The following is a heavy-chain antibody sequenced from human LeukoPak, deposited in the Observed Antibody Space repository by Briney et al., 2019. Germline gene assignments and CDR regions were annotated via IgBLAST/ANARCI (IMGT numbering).Heavy chain of an antibody. V-gene: IGHV7-4-1*02. D-gene: IGHD6-19*01. J-gene: IGHJ4*02. CDR1: GYIFILYA. CDR2: INTNTRNP. Sequence: GAAVKLSCKPSGYIFILYAMAWVRQAPGQGVEGVGWINTNTRNPTSAQDFTGRFVLSLDTSVNTAYLHVSNLKPEDTAVYYCVSVAVAGNFFDNWGQGTLVTVSS. CDR3: VSVAVAGNFFDN.